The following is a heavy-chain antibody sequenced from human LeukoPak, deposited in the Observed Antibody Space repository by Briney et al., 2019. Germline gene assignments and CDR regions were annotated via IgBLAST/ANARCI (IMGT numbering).Heavy chain of an antibody. CDR3: ARDWFHAIDY. CDR2: IRSDGSDT. J-gene: IGHJ4*02. CDR1: GFTFSDTW. D-gene: IGHD2/OR15-2a*01. Sequence: GGSLRLSCAASGFTFSDTWIHWDRLAPGEGLVWVSRIRSDGSDTRYAESVKGRFTISRDNAKNTLYLQMNSLRAEDTAVYYCARDWFHAIDYWGQGTLVTVSS. V-gene: IGHV3-74*01.